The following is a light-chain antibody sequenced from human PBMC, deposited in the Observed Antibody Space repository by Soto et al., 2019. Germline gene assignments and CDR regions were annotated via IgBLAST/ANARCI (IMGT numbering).Light chain of an antibody. CDR3: HQYVNSPRT. J-gene: IGKJ1*01. CDR1: QSVSSSY. Sequence: EIVLTQSPGTLSLSPGERATLSCRASQSVSSSYLAWYQQKPGQAPRLLIYGASSRATGIPDRFSGSGSGTDFNLTISRLEPEDFAVYYCHQYVNSPRTFGQGTKVEFK. CDR2: GAS. V-gene: IGKV3-20*01.